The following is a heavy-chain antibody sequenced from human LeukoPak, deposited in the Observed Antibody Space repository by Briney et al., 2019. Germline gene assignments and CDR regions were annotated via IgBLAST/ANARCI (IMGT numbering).Heavy chain of an antibody. Sequence: SETLSLTCAVYGGSFSGYYWSWIRQPPGKGLEWIGEINHSGSTNYNPSLKSRVTILVDTSKNQFSLKLSSVTAADTAVYYCARGHSPVTTKVSYFQHWGQGTLVTVSS. CDR3: ARGHSPVTTKVSYFQH. CDR2: INHSGST. V-gene: IGHV4-34*01. CDR1: GGSFSGYY. J-gene: IGHJ1*01. D-gene: IGHD4-17*01.